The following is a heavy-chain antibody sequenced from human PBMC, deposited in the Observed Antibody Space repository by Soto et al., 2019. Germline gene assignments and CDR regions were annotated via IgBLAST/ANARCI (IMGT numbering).Heavy chain of an antibody. V-gene: IGHV1-69*01. D-gene: IGHD3-9*01. Sequence: QVQLVQSGAEVKKPGSSVKVSCKASGGTFSSYSINWVRQAPGQGLEWMGGIIPIFGTANNAQKFQGRVTSTADESANTGYRELSSLRSEDTAVYYCARAPNILTVKYYFDYLGQVTLVTDSS. CDR3: ARAPNILTVKYYFDY. CDR1: GGTFSSYS. CDR2: IIPIFGTA. J-gene: IGHJ4*02.